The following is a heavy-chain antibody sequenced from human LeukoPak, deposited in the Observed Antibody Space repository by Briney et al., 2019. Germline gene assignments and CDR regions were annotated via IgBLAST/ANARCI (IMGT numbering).Heavy chain of an antibody. D-gene: IGHD2-21*02. CDR1: GSSISSGFY. CDR2: IYHSGTT. CDR3: ATGGVTIGIDY. Sequence: SETLSLTCTVSGSSISSGFYWGWIRQPPGKGLELIGTIYHSGTTYYNPSLKSRVTISLDTSKNQFSLKLSSVTAADTAFYYCATGGVTIGIDYWGQGTLVTVSS. V-gene: IGHV4-38-2*02. J-gene: IGHJ4*02.